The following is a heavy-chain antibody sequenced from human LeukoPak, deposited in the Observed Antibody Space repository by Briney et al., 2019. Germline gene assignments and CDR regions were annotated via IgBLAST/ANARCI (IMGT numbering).Heavy chain of an antibody. CDR2: IIPILGIA. CDR3: ARDLIVGATAA. D-gene: IGHD1-26*01. CDR1: GGTFSSYA. Sequence: SVKVSCKASGGTFSSYAISWVRQAPGQGLEWMGRIIPILGIANYAQKFQGRVTITADKSTSTAYMELSSLRSEDTAVYYCARDLIVGATAAWGQGTLVTVSS. V-gene: IGHV1-69*04. J-gene: IGHJ4*02.